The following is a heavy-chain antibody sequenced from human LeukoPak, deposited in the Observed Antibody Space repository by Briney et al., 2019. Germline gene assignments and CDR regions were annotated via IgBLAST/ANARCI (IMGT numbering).Heavy chain of an antibody. V-gene: IGHV3-30*02. Sequence: PGGSLRLPCAASGFTFSTYGMHWVRQAPGKGLEWVAVIWYGGSNTYYADSVKGRFTISRDNSKNTLYLQMNSLRAEDTAVYYCAKGRYSGYDSFYWGQGTLVTVSS. CDR2: IWYGGSNT. CDR3: AKGRYSGYDSFY. CDR1: GFTFSTYG. D-gene: IGHD5-12*01. J-gene: IGHJ4*02.